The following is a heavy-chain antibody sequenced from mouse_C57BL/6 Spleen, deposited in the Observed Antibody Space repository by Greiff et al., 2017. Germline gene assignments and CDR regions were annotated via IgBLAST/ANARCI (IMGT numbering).Heavy chain of an antibody. CDR2: IYPSDSET. V-gene: IGHV1-61*01. D-gene: IGHD2-4*01. Sequence: QVQLQQPGAELVRPGSSVKLSCKASGYTFTSYWMDWVKQRPGQGLEWIGNIYPSDSETHYNQKFKDKATLTVDKSSSTAYMQLSSLTSEDSAVYYCARGDYDDAYGGQGTLVTVSA. CDR1: GYTFTSYW. CDR3: ARGDYDDAY. J-gene: IGHJ3*01.